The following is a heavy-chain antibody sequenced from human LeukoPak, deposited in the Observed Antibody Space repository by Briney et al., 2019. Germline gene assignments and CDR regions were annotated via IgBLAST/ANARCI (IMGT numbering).Heavy chain of an antibody. CDR3: SRELEAATKFAHRGMDA. V-gene: IGHV3-74*01. CDR2: IHSDGGVT. CDR1: GFAFDYYW. D-gene: IGHD5-24*01. J-gene: IGHJ6*02. Sequence: PGGSLRLSCAASGFAFDYYWMNWVRQAPGKRLVWVSRIHSDGGVTRYADSVKGRFTISRDNAKNTLYLQMNDLTVEDTGVYYCSRELEAATKFAHRGMDAWGQGTTVTVSS.